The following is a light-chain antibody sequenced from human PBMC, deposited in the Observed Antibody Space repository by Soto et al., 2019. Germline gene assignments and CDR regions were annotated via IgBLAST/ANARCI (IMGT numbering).Light chain of an antibody. CDR2: DAS. CDR3: QQSYRSTWT. CDR1: QSIXNR. J-gene: IGKJ1*01. Sequence: IPLTQSASSLSASVGDRVTITCRASQSIXNRLNWYQQKPGKAPKFLXYDASSLPSGVPSRLSGSGSGTDFTLTISSRQPDDFDTYSWQQSYRSTWTFGQGTKVDIK. V-gene: IGKV1-39*01.